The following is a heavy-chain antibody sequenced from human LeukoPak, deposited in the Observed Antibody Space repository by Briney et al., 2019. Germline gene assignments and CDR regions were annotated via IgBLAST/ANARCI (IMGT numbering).Heavy chain of an antibody. CDR2: ISAGNGNT. Sequence: GASVKVSCKASGYTFAGYAIFWVRQAPGQRLEWMGWISAGNGNTRYSQKFHDRLTISRDTPASTVYMELSSLRSEDTAIYYCARDRGNYLLPYWGQGTLVTASS. J-gene: IGHJ4*02. CDR1: GYTFAGYA. V-gene: IGHV1-3*01. CDR3: ARDRGNYLLPY. D-gene: IGHD1-26*01.